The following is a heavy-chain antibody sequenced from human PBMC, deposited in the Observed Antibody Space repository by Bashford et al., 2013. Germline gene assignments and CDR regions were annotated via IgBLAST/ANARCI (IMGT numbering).Heavy chain of an antibody. J-gene: IGHJ6*02. CDR1: GFTVSNNY. Sequence: GGSLRLSCAASGFTVSNNYMSWVRQAPGKGLEWVSVIYSDGTTYYADSVKGRFTISRDNSKNTLYLQMNSLRAEDTAVYYCARDRFTSLYGMDVWGQGTTVTVSS. V-gene: IGHV3-66*01. D-gene: IGHD5/OR15-5a*01. CDR3: ARDRFTSLYGMDV. CDR2: IYSDGTT.